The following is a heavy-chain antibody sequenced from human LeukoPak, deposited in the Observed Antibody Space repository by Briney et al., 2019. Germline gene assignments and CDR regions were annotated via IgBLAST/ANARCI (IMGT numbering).Heavy chain of an antibody. CDR3: ARVEYSGWNLEY. Sequence: GGSLRLSCAASGFTFISYWMSWVRQAPGKGLEWVANINQRGSVQYYMDSVRGRVTTSRDDANNSLYVQMNRLRDEDTAVYYCARVEYSGWNLEYWGQGTMVTVSS. V-gene: IGHV3-7*01. D-gene: IGHD5-12*01. CDR1: GFTFISYW. CDR2: INQRGSVQ. J-gene: IGHJ4*02.